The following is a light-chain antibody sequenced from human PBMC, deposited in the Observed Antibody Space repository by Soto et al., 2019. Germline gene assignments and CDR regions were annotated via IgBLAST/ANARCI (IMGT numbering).Light chain of an antibody. CDR1: QGTGDT. Sequence: EVVMTQSPATLSVSPGEGATLSCRASQGTGDTLAWYQHKPGQTPRLLIYDTSTRATGVPARFSGSGSGTEFALTISSLQSEDFAVYYCPQYHKWLMFTCGVQTKLNIK. V-gene: IGKV3-15*01. CDR2: DTS. J-gene: IGKJ4*01. CDR3: PQYHKWLMFT.